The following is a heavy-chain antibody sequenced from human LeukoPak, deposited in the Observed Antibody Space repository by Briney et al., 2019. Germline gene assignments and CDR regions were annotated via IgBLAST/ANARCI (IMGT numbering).Heavy chain of an antibody. CDR1: GGTFSSYA. V-gene: IGHV1-69*05. CDR3: ARGGESHYYYYMDV. CDR2: IIPIFGTA. Sequence: ASLKVSCKASGGTFSSYAISWARQAPGQGLEWMGGIIPIFGTANYAQKFQGRVTITTDESTSTAYMELSSLRSEDTAVYYCARGGESHYYYYMDVWGKGTTVTVSS. D-gene: IGHD3-16*01. J-gene: IGHJ6*03.